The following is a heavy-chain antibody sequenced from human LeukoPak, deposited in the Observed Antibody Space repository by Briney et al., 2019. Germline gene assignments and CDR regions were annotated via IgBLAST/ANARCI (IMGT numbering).Heavy chain of an antibody. CDR2: INHSGST. CDR3: ARRVAAAGTIPSQNWFDP. D-gene: IGHD6-13*01. Sequence: SETLSLTCAVYGGSFSGYYWSWIRQPPGKGLEWIGEINHSGSTYYNPSLKSRVTISVDTSKNQFSLKLSSVTAADTAVYYCARRVAAAGTIPSQNWFDPWGQGTLVTVSS. V-gene: IGHV4-34*01. J-gene: IGHJ5*02. CDR1: GGSFSGYY.